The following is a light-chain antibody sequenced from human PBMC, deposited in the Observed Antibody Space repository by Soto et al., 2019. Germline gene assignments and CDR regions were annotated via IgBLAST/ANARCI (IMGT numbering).Light chain of an antibody. CDR2: GAF. J-gene: IGKJ1*01. V-gene: IGKV3-20*01. CDR1: QTIRSTY. Sequence: EIVLTQSPGTLSLSPGDRVTLSCRASQTIRSTYLAWHQQKPGQPPRLLLSGAFSRATGIPDRFSGSGSGTDFTLTISRLEPEDFAVYYCQHYDASQWTFGQGTRVEIK. CDR3: QHYDASQWT.